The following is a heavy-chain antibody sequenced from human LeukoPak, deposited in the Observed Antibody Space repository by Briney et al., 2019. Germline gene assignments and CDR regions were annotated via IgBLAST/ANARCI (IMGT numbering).Heavy chain of an antibody. V-gene: IGHV3-30-3*01. D-gene: IGHD5-12*01. J-gene: IGHJ4*02. CDR1: GFTLSSYA. CDR2: ISYDGSNK. CDR3: AKVGEMATMWAWGYYFDY. Sequence: GGSLRLSCAASGFTLSSYAMHWVRQAPGKGLEWVAVISYDGSNKYYADSVKGRFTISRDNSKNTLSLQMNSLRAEDTAVYYCAKVGEMATMWAWGYYFDYWGQGTLVTVSS.